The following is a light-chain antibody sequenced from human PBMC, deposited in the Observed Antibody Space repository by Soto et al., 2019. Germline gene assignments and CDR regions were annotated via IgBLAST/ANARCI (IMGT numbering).Light chain of an antibody. CDR3: QQYDSSPRT. Sequence: DIQMTQSPSSLSSSVGDRVTLTCRASQSISNCLAWYQQKPGKVPKLLIYAASTLQAGVPSRFSGSGSGTDFTLTISSLQPEDVATYYCQQYDSSPRTFGQGTKLEIK. J-gene: IGKJ1*01. V-gene: IGKV1-27*01. CDR1: QSISNC. CDR2: AAS.